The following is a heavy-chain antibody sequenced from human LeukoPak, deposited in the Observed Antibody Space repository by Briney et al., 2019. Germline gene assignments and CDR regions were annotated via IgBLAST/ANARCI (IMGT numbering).Heavy chain of an antibody. CDR1: GGSISSSSYH. V-gene: IGHV4-61*01. J-gene: IGHJ4*02. D-gene: IGHD5-18*01. CDR3: ARGGRDKQGYSYRNSPFDY. CDR2: MYYSGST. Sequence: SETLSLTCTVSGGSISSSSYHWSWIRQPPGKGLEWIGNMYYSGSTNYNPSLRSRVTISVDTSKNQFSLKLSSVTAADTAVYYCARGGRDKQGYSYRNSPFDYWGQGTLVTVSS.